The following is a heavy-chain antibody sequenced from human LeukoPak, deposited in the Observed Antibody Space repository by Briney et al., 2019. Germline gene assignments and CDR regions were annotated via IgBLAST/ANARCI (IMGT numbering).Heavy chain of an antibody. D-gene: IGHD6-13*01. V-gene: IGHV3-33*01. Sequence: GGSLRLSCAASGFTFSSYGMHWVRQAPGKGLEWVAVIWYDGSNKYYADSVKGRFTISRDNSKNTLYLQMNSLRAEDTAVYYCAREQLDAEYLQHWGQGTLVTVSS. CDR1: GFTFSSYG. CDR2: IWYDGSNK. CDR3: AREQLDAEYLQH. J-gene: IGHJ1*01.